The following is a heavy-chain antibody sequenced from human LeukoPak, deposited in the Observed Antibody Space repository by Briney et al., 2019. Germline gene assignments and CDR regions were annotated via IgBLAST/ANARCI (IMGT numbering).Heavy chain of an antibody. CDR1: GGSLSSYY. J-gene: IGHJ5*02. V-gene: IGHV4-59*01. CDR2: IYYSGST. CDR3: ARGRNWFDP. Sequence: PSETLSLTCTDSGGSLSSYYWSWIRQPPGKGLEWIGYIYYSGSTNYNPSLKSRVTISVDTSKNQFSLKLSSVTAADTAVYYCARGRNWFDPWGQGTLVTVSS.